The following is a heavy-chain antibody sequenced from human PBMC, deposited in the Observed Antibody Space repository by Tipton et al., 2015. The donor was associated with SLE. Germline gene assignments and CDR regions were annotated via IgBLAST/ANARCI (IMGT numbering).Heavy chain of an antibody. CDR1: GGSISSSNW. CDR3: ARGLNLGWYEGGNSLGV. J-gene: IGHJ4*02. Sequence: TMSLTCAVSGGSISSSNWWSWVRQPTGNGLEWIGEIYHSGSTNDNPFLKSRVTISVDTSKNQFSLKLSSVTAADTAVYYCARGLNLGWYEGGNSLGVWGQGTLVSVAS. V-gene: IGHV4-4*02. CDR2: IYHSGST. D-gene: IGHD4-23*01.